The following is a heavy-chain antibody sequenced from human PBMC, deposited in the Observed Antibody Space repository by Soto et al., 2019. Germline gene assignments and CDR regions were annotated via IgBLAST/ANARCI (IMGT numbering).Heavy chain of an antibody. CDR2: INDSGDI. V-gene: IGHV4-34*01. Sequence: QVQLQQWGAGLLKPSETLSLTCAVYGGSFSGYQWSWIRQTPGKGLEWIGGINDSGDINYNPSLKSRVTLLVDSPKKQISLRLGSVTAADTAVYYCARGLILWFGELSRRGGYYYYMDVWGKGTTVTVSS. CDR3: ARGLILWFGELSRRGGYYYYMDV. J-gene: IGHJ6*03. D-gene: IGHD3-10*01. CDR1: GGSFSGYQ.